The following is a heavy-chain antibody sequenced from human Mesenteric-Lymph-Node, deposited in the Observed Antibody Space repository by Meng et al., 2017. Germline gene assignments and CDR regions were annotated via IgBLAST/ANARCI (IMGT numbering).Heavy chain of an antibody. J-gene: IGHJ4*02. CDR2: IKSKTDGGTT. V-gene: IGHV3-15*01. CDR1: GFTFSNAW. CDR3: TTDPGGRWVDS. Sequence: GGSLRLSCAASGFTFSNAWMSWVRQAPGKGLEWVGRIKSKTDGGTTEYAAPVKGRFTISRDDSTNTLYLQMNSLETEDTAIYFCTTDPGGRWVDSWGQGTLVTVSS. D-gene: IGHD3-10*01.